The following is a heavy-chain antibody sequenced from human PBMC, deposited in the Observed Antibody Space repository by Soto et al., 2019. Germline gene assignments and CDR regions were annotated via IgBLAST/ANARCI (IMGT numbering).Heavy chain of an antibody. D-gene: IGHD2-21*02. CDR3: AAFVVVTAGHY. J-gene: IGHJ4*02. Sequence: EVQLVESGGGLVQPGGSLRLSCGASGFAFSTSWIHWVRQAPGQGLVWVSRITADGSDSSYADSVKGRFTISRDNSKNTVYLEMNSLRAEDTAVYYCAAFVVVTAGHYWGQGALVTVSS. CDR2: ITADGSDS. V-gene: IGHV3-74*01. CDR1: GFAFSTSW.